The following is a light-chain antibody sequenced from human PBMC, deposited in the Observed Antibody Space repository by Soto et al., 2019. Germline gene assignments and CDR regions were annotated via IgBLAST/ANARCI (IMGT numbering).Light chain of an antibody. Sequence: QSVLTQPASVSGSPGQSITISCTGTSSDVGDYNYVSWYQQHPGKAPKVMSYEVSSRPSGVSNRFSGSKSGNTASLTISGLQTEDEDDYYCSSYTSSSTLVFGTGTKLTVL. V-gene: IGLV2-14*01. CDR3: SSYTSSSTLV. J-gene: IGLJ1*01. CDR2: EVS. CDR1: SSDVGDYNY.